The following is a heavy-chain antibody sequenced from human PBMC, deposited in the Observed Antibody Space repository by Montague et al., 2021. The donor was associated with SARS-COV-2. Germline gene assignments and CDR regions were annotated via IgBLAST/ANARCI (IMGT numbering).Heavy chain of an antibody. CDR3: ARADFWSGYLYFDY. J-gene: IGHJ4*02. Sequence: TLSLTCTVSSGSISSGSYYWSWIRQPAGKGLEWIGRIYTSGSTNYNPSLKSRVTISVDTSKNQFSLKLSSVTAADTAVYYCARADFWSGYLYFDYWGQGTLVTVSS. D-gene: IGHD3-3*01. CDR1: SGSISSGSYY. V-gene: IGHV4-61*02. CDR2: IYTSGST.